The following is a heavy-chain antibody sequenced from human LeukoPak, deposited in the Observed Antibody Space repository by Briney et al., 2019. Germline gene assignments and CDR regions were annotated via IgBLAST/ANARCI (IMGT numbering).Heavy chain of an antibody. CDR1: GGSISSSSYY. Sequence: SETLSLTCTVSGGSISSSSYYWSWIRQPAGKGLEWIGRIYTSGSTNYNPSLKRRVTISVDTSKNQFSLKLSSVTAADTAVYYCARAWYYYGSGVYYFDYWGQGTLVTVSS. CDR3: ARAWYYYGSGVYYFDY. J-gene: IGHJ4*02. D-gene: IGHD3-10*01. V-gene: IGHV4-61*02. CDR2: IYTSGST.